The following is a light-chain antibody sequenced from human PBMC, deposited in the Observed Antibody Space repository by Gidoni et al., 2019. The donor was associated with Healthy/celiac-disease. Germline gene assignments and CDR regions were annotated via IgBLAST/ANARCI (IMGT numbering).Light chain of an antibody. J-gene: IGKJ2*01. CDR3: QQRSNWPPYT. Sequence: ELVLTQSPATLSLAPGGRATLSCRASQSVSSYLAWYQQKPGPDPRLLIYDASNRATGIPARFSGSGSGTDFTLTISSLEPEDFAVYYCQQRSNWPPYTFGQGTKLEIK. V-gene: IGKV3-11*01. CDR1: QSVSSY. CDR2: DAS.